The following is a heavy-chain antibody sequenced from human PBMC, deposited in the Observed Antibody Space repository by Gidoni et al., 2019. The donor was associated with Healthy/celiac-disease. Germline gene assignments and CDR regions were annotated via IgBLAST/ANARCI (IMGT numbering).Heavy chain of an antibody. V-gene: IGHV3-7*03. Sequence: EVQLVESGGGLVQPGGSLRLSCAASGFTFSSYWLSWGRQAPGKGLEWVDKIKEDGSEKYYVDSVKGRITIYRDNAKKSMYLQMNSLRAEDTAVDYCARDGWDSSSSQLGYYYYGMDVWGQGTTVTVSS. CDR1: GFTFSSYW. CDR2: IKEDGSEK. J-gene: IGHJ6*02. D-gene: IGHD6-13*01. CDR3: ARDGWDSSSSQLGYYYYGMDV.